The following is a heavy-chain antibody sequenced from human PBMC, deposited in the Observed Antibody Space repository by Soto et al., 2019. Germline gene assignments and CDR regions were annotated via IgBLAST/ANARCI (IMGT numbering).Heavy chain of an antibody. CDR2: IDWDDDK. Sequence: SVPTLVNPTQTLTLTCTFSGFSLSTSGMCVSWIRQPPGKALEWLALIDWDDDKYYSTSLKTRLTISKDTSKNQVVLTMTNMDPVDTATYYCARSGYYGSGSYSYYFDYWGQGTLVTVSS. CDR3: ARSGYYGSGSYSYYFDY. J-gene: IGHJ4*02. D-gene: IGHD3-10*01. V-gene: IGHV2-70*01. CDR1: GFSLSTSGMC.